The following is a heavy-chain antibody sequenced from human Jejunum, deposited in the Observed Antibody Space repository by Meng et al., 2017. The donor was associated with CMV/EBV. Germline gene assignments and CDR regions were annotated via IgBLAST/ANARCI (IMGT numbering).Heavy chain of an antibody. CDR2: INPKSGVT. V-gene: IGHV1-2*02. CDR1: YKFPAYS. J-gene: IGHJ4*02. Sequence: YKFPAYSMHWVRQAPGQGLEWMGWINPKSGVTHYAQKFQGRVTMTRDTSTSTAYMELSRLRSDDTAVYYCAREIGMIMIPKSLRAGYWGQGALVTVSS. D-gene: IGHD3-16*01. CDR3: AREIGMIMIPKSLRAGY.